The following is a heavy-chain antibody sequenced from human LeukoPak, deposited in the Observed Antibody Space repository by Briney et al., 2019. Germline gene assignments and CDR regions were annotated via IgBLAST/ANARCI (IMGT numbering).Heavy chain of an antibody. CDR3: ARGDRSTMVRGVIIHEYNWFDP. J-gene: IGHJ5*02. Sequence: SEALSLTCTVSGGSISSYYWSLIRQPAGKGLEWIGGINHSGSTNYNPSLKSRVIISVDTSKNQFSLKLSSVTAADTAVYYCARGDRSTMVRGVIIHEYNWFDPWGQGTLVTVSS. D-gene: IGHD3-10*01. CDR2: INHSGST. CDR1: GGSISSYY. V-gene: IGHV4-34*01.